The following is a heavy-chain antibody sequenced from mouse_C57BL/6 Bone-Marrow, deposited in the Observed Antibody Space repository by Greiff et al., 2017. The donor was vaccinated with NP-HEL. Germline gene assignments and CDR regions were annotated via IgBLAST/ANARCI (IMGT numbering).Heavy chain of an antibody. CDR2: INYDGSST. CDR1: GFTFSDYY. D-gene: IGHD3-2*02. CDR3: ALDSSGYYAMDY. Sequence: EVMLVESEGGLVQPGSSMKLSCTASGFTFSDYYMAWVRQVPEKGLEWVANINYDGSSTYYLDSLKSRFIISRDNAKNILYLQLSSLKSEDTATYYCALDSSGYYAMDYWGQGTSVTVSS. J-gene: IGHJ4*01. V-gene: IGHV5-16*01.